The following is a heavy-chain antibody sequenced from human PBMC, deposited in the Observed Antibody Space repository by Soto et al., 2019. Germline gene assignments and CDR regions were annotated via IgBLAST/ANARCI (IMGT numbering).Heavy chain of an antibody. Sequence: QVQLQESGPGLVKPSETLSLTCTVSGGSISSYYWSWIRQPPGKGLEWIGYIYYSGSTNYHPSLKSRVTISVDTSKNQFSLKLSSVTVADTAVYYCARHGIVGATTFDYLGQGTLVTVSS. D-gene: IGHD1-26*01. CDR2: IYYSGST. CDR3: ARHGIVGATTFDY. V-gene: IGHV4-59*08. J-gene: IGHJ4*02. CDR1: GGSISSYY.